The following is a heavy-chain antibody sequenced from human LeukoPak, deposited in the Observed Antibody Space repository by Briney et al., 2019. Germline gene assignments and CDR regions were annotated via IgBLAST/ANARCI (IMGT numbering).Heavy chain of an antibody. CDR2: ISGSGGST. CDR3: AKGDTYYYDSGGYFG. J-gene: IGHJ4*02. Sequence: GGSLRLSCAASGFTFSSYAMSWVRQAPGKGLEWVSAISGSGGSTHYADSVKGRFTISRDNSKNTLYLQMNSLRAEDTAVYYCAKGDTYYYDSGGYFGWGQGTLVTVSS. V-gene: IGHV3-23*01. CDR1: GFTFSSYA. D-gene: IGHD3-22*01.